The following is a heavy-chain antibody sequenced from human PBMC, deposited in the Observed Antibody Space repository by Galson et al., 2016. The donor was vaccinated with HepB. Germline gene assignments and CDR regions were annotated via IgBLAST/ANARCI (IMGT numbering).Heavy chain of an antibody. D-gene: IGHD3-9*01. J-gene: IGHJ4*02. CDR2: ISSTSRHI. Sequence: SLRLSCAASRFTFGDYDMSWFRQAPGKGLEWVSSISSTSRHIFYGDSVKGRFTISRDNSNNLLFLDMNNLRAEDTGLYFCARDLTGSVSTQSDYWGRGTLVTVSS. V-gene: IGHV3-21*06. CDR3: ARDLTGSVSTQSDY. CDR1: RFTFGDYD.